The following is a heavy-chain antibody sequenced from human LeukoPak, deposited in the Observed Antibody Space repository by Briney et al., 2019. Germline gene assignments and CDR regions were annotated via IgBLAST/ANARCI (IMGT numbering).Heavy chain of an antibody. CDR2: ISGSGGST. Sequence: GGSVRLSCAASGFTFSSYAMSWVREAPGKGLEWGSAISGSGGSTYYADSVKGRFTSSRDNSKNTLYLQMNSLRAEDTAVYYGAKDRYYYDSSGYYGYWGQGTLVTVSS. CDR1: GFTFSSYA. J-gene: IGHJ4*02. D-gene: IGHD3-22*01. V-gene: IGHV3-23*01. CDR3: AKDRYYYDSSGYYGY.